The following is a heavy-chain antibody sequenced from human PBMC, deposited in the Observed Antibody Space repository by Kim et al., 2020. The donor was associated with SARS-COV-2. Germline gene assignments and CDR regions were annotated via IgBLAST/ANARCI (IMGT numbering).Heavy chain of an antibody. J-gene: IGHJ3*02. CDR2: IYYSGST. V-gene: IGHV4-39*01. D-gene: IGHD3-22*01. CDR3: ARPFDDSSGYYYYAFDI. CDR1: GGSISSSSYY. Sequence: SETLSLTCTVSGGSISSSSYYWGWIRQPPGKGLEWIGSIYYSGSTYYNPSLKSRVTISVDTSKNQFSLKLSSVTAADTAVYYCARPFDDSSGYYYYAFDIWGQGTMVTVSS.